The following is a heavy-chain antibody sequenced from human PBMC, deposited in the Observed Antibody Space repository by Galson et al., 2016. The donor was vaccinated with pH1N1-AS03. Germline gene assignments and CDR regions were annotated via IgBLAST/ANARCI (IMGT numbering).Heavy chain of an antibody. CDR1: GFAFNKFW. J-gene: IGHJ3*01. V-gene: IGHV3-74*03. CDR2: IDTDGTSA. CDR3: ASDGVFDHKSAFDF. Sequence: LRLSCAASGFAFNKFWMHWVRQAPGKGLEWVSQIDTDGTSATYEDSVKGRFTTSRDNAKNTLYLQMNSLRDEDTAVYYCASDGVFDHKSAFDFWGQGTMVTVSS. D-gene: IGHD3-9*01.